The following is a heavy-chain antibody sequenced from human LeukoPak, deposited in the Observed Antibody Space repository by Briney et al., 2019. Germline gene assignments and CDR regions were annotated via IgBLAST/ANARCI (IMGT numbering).Heavy chain of an antibody. CDR1: GFTFSNYE. V-gene: IGHV3-48*03. CDR2: ISSSGSTI. D-gene: IGHD3-3*01. Sequence: GGSLRLSCAASGFTFSNYEMNWVRQAPGKGPEWVSYISSSGSTIYYADSVKGRFTISRDNANNSLYLQMNSLRAEDTALYYCASSWPGVGNYYYYGMDVWGKGTTVTVSS. CDR3: ASSWPGVGNYYYYGMDV. J-gene: IGHJ6*04.